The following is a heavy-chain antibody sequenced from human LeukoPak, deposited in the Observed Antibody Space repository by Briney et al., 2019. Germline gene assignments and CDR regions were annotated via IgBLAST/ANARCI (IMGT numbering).Heavy chain of an antibody. CDR3: AKLSFYFDF. J-gene: IGHJ4*02. D-gene: IGHD3-16*02. CDR1: GLTFSSYA. CDR2: ISGDGRTT. V-gene: IGHV3-23*01. Sequence: PGGSLRLSCAASGLTFSSYAMSWVRQGPGRGLEWVSAISGDGRTTYYVDSVKGRLTISRDNSKNTLYLQMNSLRAEDTAVYYCAKLSFYFDFWGQGTLVTVSS.